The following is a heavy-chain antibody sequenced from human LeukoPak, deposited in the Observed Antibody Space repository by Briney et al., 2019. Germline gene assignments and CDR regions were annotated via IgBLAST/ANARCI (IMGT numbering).Heavy chain of an antibody. D-gene: IGHD6-19*01. CDR3: ARGLTQISSGWSNPNDY. CDR2: IIPILGIA. CDR1: GGTFSSYA. Sequence: SVKVSCKASGGTFSSYAISWVRQAPGQGLEWMGRIIPILGIANYAQKFQGRVTITADKSTSTAYMELSSLRSEDTAVYYCARGLTQISSGWSNPNDYWGQGTLVTVSS. J-gene: IGHJ4*02. V-gene: IGHV1-69*04.